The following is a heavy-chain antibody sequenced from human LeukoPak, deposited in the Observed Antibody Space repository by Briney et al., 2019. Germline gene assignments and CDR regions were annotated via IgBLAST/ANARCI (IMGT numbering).Heavy chain of an antibody. Sequence: SVKVSCKASGGTFSSYAISWVRQAPGQGLEWMGGIIPIFGTANYAQKFQGRVTITADESTSTAYMELSSLRSEDTAVYYCARLATPLTNWFDPWGQGTLVTVSS. V-gene: IGHV1-69*13. J-gene: IGHJ5*02. D-gene: IGHD2-15*01. CDR3: ARLATPLTNWFDP. CDR1: GGTFSSYA. CDR2: IIPIFGTA.